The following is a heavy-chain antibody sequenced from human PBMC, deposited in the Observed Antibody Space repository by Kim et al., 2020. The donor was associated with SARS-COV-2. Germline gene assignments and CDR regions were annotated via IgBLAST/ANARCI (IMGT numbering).Heavy chain of an antibody. D-gene: IGHD3-16*01. Sequence: YYADSVKGRFTISRDNSKNTLYLKMNSLRAEDTAVYYCAKDAGEWYFDYWGQGTLVTVSS. J-gene: IGHJ4*02. V-gene: IGHV3-23*01. CDR3: AKDAGEWYFDY.